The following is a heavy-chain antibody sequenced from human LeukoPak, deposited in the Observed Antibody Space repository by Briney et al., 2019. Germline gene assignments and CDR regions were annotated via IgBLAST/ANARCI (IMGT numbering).Heavy chain of an antibody. CDR3: ARRYYYDSSGYYVDY. J-gene: IGHJ4*02. D-gene: IGHD3-22*01. CDR2: IYPGDSDT. Sequence: GESLKISCKVSGYSFTTYWIGWVRQTPGKGLEWMGIIYPGDSDTRYSPSFQGQVTISADKSINTAYLQWSSLKASDTAMYYCARRYYYDSSGYYVDYWGQGTPVTVSS. V-gene: IGHV5-51*01. CDR1: GYSFTTYW.